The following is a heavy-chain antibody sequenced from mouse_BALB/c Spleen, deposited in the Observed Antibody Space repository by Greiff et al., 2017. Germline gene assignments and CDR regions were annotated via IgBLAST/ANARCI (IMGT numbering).Heavy chain of an antibody. CDR3: ARGAYYRYENFDY. CDR2: ISSGGST. J-gene: IGHJ2*01. D-gene: IGHD2-14*01. Sequence: EVKLVESGGGLVKPGGSLKLSCAASGFTFSSYAMSWVRQTPEKRLEWVASISSGGSTYYPDSVKGRFTISRDNARNILYLQMSSLRSEDTAMYYCARGAYYRYENFDYWGQGTTLTVSS. V-gene: IGHV5-6-5*01. CDR1: GFTFSSYA.